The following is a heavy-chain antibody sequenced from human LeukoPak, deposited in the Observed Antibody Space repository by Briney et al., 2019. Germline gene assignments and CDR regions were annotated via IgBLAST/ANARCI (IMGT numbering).Heavy chain of an antibody. CDR3: ARVGYGGDY. V-gene: IGHV4-61*02. CDR2: IFTSGST. CDR1: GGSISSGSYY. J-gene: IGHJ4*02. D-gene: IGHD5-12*01. Sequence: PSETLSLTCTVSGGSISSGSYYWSWIRQPAGKGLEWIGRIFTSGSTNYNPSLKSRVTISVDTPKNQFSLKLSSVTAADTAVYYCARVGYGGDYWGQGTLVTVSS.